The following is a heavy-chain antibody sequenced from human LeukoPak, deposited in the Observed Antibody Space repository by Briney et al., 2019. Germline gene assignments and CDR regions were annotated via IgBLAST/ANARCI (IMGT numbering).Heavy chain of an antibody. CDR1: GFTFSSYA. J-gene: IGHJ4*02. CDR3: ARERGYDLDY. Sequence: GGSLRLSCAASGFTFSSYAMHWVRQAPGKGLEYVSAISSNGGSTYYANSVKGRFTISRDNSKNTLYLQMGSLRAEVMAVYYCARERGYDLDYWGQGTLVTVSS. CDR2: ISSNGGST. V-gene: IGHV3-64*01. D-gene: IGHD5-12*01.